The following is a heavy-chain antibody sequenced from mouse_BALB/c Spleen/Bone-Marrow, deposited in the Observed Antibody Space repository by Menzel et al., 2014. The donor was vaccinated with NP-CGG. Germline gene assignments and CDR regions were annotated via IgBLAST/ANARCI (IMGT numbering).Heavy chain of an antibody. V-gene: IGHV1-18*01. CDR3: ARHGYGNYVAMDY. D-gene: IGHD2-10*02. CDR1: GYSFTGYT. CDR2: INPYNGGT. Sequence: VQLQQSGPELVKPGASMKISCKASGYSFTGYTMNWVKQSHGKNLEWIGHINPYNGGTSQNQKFKGKATLTVDKSSSTAYMGLLSLTSEDSAVYYCARHGYGNYVAMDYWGQGTSVTGSS. J-gene: IGHJ4*01.